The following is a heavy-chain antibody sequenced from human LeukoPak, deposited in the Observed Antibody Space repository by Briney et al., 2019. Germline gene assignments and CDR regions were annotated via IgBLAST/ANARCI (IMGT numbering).Heavy chain of an antibody. CDR3: ARDAVPSGYYYGHYYHYMDV. D-gene: IGHD3-22*01. V-gene: IGHV1-3*03. CDR1: GYTFTSYA. J-gene: IGHJ6*03. Sequence: GASVKVSCKASGYTFTSYAMHWVRQAPGQRLEWMGWINAGNGNTKYSQEFQGRVTITRDTSASTAYMELSSLRSEDMAVYYCARDAVPSGYYYGHYYHYMDVWGKGTTVTVSS. CDR2: INAGNGNT.